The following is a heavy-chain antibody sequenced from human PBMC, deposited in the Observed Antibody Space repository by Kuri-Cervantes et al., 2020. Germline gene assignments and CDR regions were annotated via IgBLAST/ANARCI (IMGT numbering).Heavy chain of an antibody. CDR3: AREGDVVVVPADKGGFDY. CDR1: GFTFSSYA. D-gene: IGHD2-2*01. J-gene: IGHJ4*02. V-gene: IGHV3-23*01. CDR2: ISGSGGST. Sequence: GESLKISCAASGFTFSSYAMSWVRQAPGKGLEWVSAISGSGGSTYYADSVKGRFTISRDNAKNSVHLQMNSLRAEDTAVYYCAREGDVVVVPADKGGFDYWGQGTLVTVSS.